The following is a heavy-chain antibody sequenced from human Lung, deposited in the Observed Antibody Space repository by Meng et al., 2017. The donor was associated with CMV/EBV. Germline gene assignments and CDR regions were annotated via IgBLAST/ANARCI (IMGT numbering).Heavy chain of an antibody. CDR2: TYYRSKWYN. D-gene: IGHD3-10*01. V-gene: IGHV6-1*01. Sequence: SXAISGDSVSSNSGTWNWIRQSPSRGLEWLGRTYYRSKWYNDYAVSVKSRITINPDTSKNQFSLQVNSVTPEDTAVYYCARVLLGPTYGLDIWGEGTMVTVSS. CDR3: ARVLLGPTYGLDI. J-gene: IGHJ3*02. CDR1: GDSVSSNSGT.